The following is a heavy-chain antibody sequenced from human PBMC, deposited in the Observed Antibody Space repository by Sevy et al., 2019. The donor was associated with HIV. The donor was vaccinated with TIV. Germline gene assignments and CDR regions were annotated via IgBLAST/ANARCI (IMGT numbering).Heavy chain of an antibody. CDR3: ARHADSSGYVDY. Sequence: SQTLSLTCAVSGYSISSGYYWGWIRQPPGKGLEWIGSIYHSGSTYYNPSLKSRVTISVDTSKNQFSLKLSSVTAADTAVYYCARHADSSGYVDYWGQEPWSPSPQ. D-gene: IGHD3-22*01. J-gene: IGHJ4*01. V-gene: IGHV4-38-2*01. CDR1: GYSISSGYY. CDR2: IYHSGST.